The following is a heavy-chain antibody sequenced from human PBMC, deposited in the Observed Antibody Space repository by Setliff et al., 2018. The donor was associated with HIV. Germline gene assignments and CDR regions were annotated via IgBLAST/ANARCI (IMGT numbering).Heavy chain of an antibody. CDR2: INPSGGST. D-gene: IGHD3-3*01. CDR3: ARDRETIFGVVILPDDAFDI. CDR1: GYTFTSYY. J-gene: IGHJ3*02. V-gene: IGHV1-46*01. Sequence: ASVKVSCKASGYTFTSYYMHWVRQAPGQGLEWMGIINPSGGSTGYAQKFQGRVTMTRDTSTSTVYMELSSLRSEDTAVYYCARDRETIFGVVILPDDAFDIWGQGTMVT.